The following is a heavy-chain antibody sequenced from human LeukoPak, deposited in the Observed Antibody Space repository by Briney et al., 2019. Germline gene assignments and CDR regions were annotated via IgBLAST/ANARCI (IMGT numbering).Heavy chain of an antibody. CDR2: IIPIFGTA. CDR3: VTNTAPDWGFDY. D-gene: IGHD5-18*01. J-gene: IGHJ4*02. V-gene: IGHV1-69*06. CDR1: GGTFSSYA. Sequence: GASVKVSCKASGGTFSSYAISWVRQAPGQGLEWMGGIIPIFGTANYAQKFQGRVTITADKSTSTAYMELSSLRSEDTAVYYCVTNTAPDWGFDYWGQGTLVTVSS.